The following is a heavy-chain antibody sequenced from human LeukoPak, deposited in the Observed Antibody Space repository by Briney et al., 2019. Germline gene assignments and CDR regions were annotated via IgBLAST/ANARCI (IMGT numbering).Heavy chain of an antibody. CDR3: AKERCCHGCDGYDS. CDR2: TTSTGTVT. J-gene: IGHJ4*02. CDR1: GLTFSNYA. Sequence: GGSLRLSCAASGLTFSNYAMLWVRQAPGKGLEWISSTTSTGTVTFYADSVRGRFTISRDNPKDTLYLQMNSLRAEDTAVYYCAKERCCHGCDGYDSWGQGTLVVVSS. V-gene: IGHV3-23*01. D-gene: IGHD2-2*03.